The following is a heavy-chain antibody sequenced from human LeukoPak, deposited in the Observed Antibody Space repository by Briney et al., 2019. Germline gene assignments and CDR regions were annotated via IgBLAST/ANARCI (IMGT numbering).Heavy chain of an antibody. J-gene: IGHJ4*02. CDR2: IKQDGNEK. CDR3: ARDMVGGALWTPDY. Sequence: GGSLRLSCAASGFTFSSYWMSWVRQAPGKGLEWVANIKQDGNEKYYVDSVKGRFTISRDNAKNSLYLQMNSLRAEDTAVYYCARDMVGGALWTPDYWGQGTLVTVSS. CDR1: GFTFSSYW. V-gene: IGHV3-7*01. D-gene: IGHD2-15*01.